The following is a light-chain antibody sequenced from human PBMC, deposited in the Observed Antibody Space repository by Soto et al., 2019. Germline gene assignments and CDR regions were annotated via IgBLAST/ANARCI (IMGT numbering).Light chain of an antibody. CDR1: QSISNN. CDR3: QHYGSSPPFT. V-gene: IGKV3-20*01. J-gene: IGKJ3*01. CDR2: GAS. Sequence: EIVFTQSPGTLSLSPGERAILSCRASQSISNNLAWYRQKPGQAPKILIYGASTRATGIPDRFSCRGSGTVFTLTISRLEPEDFAVYYCQHYGSSPPFTFGPGTKVDIK.